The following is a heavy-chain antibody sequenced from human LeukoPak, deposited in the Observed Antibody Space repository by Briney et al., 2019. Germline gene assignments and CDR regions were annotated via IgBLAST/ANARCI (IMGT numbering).Heavy chain of an antibody. Sequence: GESLQISCKGSGYSFTSYWIGWVRRMPGKGLEWMGIIYPGDSDTRYSPSFQGQVTISADKSISTAYLQWSSLKASDTAMYYCARHEVVGATFPDYWGQGTLVTVSS. CDR1: GYSFTSYW. CDR2: IYPGDSDT. J-gene: IGHJ4*02. D-gene: IGHD1-26*01. CDR3: ARHEVVGATFPDY. V-gene: IGHV5-51*01.